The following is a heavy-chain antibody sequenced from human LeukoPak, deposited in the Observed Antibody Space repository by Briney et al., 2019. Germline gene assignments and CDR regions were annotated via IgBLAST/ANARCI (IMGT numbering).Heavy chain of an antibody. CDR2: ISSIISYI. J-gene: IGHJ6*02. V-gene: IGHV3-21*01. CDR1: GFTSRSYT. D-gene: IGHD2-15*01. CDR3: ARDPTPRYCSGGSCYTHYGMDV. Sequence: GGSRSPSCAAPGFTSRSYTMNWFRQAPGKGRKWVSSISSIISYIYYADSVKGRLTISRDNAKNSLYLQMNSLRAEDTAIYYCARDPTPRYCSGGSCYTHYGMDVWGQGTTVTVSS.